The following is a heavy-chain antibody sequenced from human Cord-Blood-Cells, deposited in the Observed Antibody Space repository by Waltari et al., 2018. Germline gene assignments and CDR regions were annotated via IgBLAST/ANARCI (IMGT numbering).Heavy chain of an antibody. Sequence: QVQLVQSGAEVKKPGSSVKVSCKASGGTFSSYAISWVRLAPGQGLEWMGRHIPILDIANYAQKFQGRGMITADKSTSTSYMELSSLRSEDTAVYYCARVTMVRGVYDYWGQGTLVTVSS. D-gene: IGHD3-10*01. CDR2: HIPILDIA. V-gene: IGHV1-69*09. J-gene: IGHJ4*02. CDR1: GGTFSSYA. CDR3: ARVTMVRGVYDY.